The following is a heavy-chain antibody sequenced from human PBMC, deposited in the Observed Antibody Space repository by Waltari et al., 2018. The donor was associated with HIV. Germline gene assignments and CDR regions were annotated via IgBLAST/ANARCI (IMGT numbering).Heavy chain of an antibody. CDR2: LIPKFPTA. Sequence: VQLEQSGAEVKKPGSSVKVSCKASGGTFRNDVFNWVRQARGQGLEWMGVLIPKFPTAMYSQTFTHRLTITADELTTTAYMELRGLTSDDTAIYYCARGDGTSVRPHYSYYGMAVWGQGTTVIVSS. CDR3: ARGDGTSVRPHYSYYGMAV. CDR1: GGTFRNDV. J-gene: IGHJ6*02. V-gene: IGHV1-69*13. D-gene: IGHD1-1*01.